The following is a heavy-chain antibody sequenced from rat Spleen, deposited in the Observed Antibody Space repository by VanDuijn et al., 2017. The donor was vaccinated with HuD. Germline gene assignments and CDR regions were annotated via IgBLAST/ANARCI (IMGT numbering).Heavy chain of an antibody. V-gene: IGHV5-29*01. J-gene: IGHJ2*01. D-gene: IGHD1-6*01. CDR2: ISYDGSSS. Sequence: EVQLVESGGGLVQPGRSLKLSCAASGFTFRDYAMAWVCQAPTKGLEWVATISYDGSSSYYRDSVKGRYTISRDNAKSTLYLQMNILRSEDTATDYGARQGVGYYGPRDYWGQGVMVTVSS. CDR3: ARQGVGYYGPRDY. CDR1: GFTFRDYA.